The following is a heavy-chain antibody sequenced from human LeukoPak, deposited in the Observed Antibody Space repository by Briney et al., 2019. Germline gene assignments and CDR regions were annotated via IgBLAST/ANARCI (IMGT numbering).Heavy chain of an antibody. J-gene: IGHJ5*01. CDR1: GYTFTSYD. CDR2: MNPNSGNT. D-gene: IGHD6-13*01. Sequence: ASVKVSRTASGYTFTSYDIKWVRQAPGQGLEWMGWMNPNSGNTGYAQKFQGRVTMTRNTSITTAYMELSSLRSEDTAVYYCARGECSSWYAWFDSWGQGTLVTVSS. V-gene: IGHV1-8*01. CDR3: ARGECSSWYAWFDS.